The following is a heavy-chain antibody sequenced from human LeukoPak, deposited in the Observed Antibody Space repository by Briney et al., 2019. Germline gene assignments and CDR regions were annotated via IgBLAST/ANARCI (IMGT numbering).Heavy chain of an antibody. V-gene: IGHV4-59*12. CDR1: GGSITSYY. J-gene: IGHJ5*02. Sequence: SETLSLTCTVSGGSITSYYWSWIRQPPGKGLEWIGYIYYTGNTYYNPSLKSRVTISVDTSKNQYSLWLTSVTAADTAVYYCARDYAGSSSWNWFDPWGQGTLVTVSS. D-gene: IGHD6-13*01. CDR3: ARDYAGSSSWNWFDP. CDR2: IYYTGNT.